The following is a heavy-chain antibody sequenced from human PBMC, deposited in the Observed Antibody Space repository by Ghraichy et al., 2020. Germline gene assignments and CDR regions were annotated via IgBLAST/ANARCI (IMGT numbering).Heavy chain of an antibody. CDR1: GFTFSSYS. V-gene: IGHV3-48*02. Sequence: GESLNISCAASGFTFSSYSMNWVRQAPGKGLEWVSYISSSSSTIYYADSVKGRFTISRDNAKNSLYLQMNSLRDEDTAVYYCARDYYYDSSGYYWHDYWGQGTLVTVSS. D-gene: IGHD3-22*01. CDR2: ISSSSSTI. CDR3: ARDYYYDSSGYYWHDY. J-gene: IGHJ4*02.